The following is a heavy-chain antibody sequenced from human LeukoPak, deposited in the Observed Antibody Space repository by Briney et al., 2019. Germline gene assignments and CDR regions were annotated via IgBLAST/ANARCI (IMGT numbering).Heavy chain of an antibody. CDR1: GFIFSNYA. CDR3: AKGLYRYYLENDAFDI. CDR2: ISGSGGTT. V-gene: IGHV3-23*01. J-gene: IGHJ3*02. D-gene: IGHD3-10*01. Sequence: GGSLRLSCATSGFIFSNYAMNWVRQAPGRGLEWVSGISGSGGTTYYADSVKGRFTTSRDNSKNTLYLQMNSLRAEDTAVYYCAKGLYRYYLENDAFDIWGQGTMVTVSS.